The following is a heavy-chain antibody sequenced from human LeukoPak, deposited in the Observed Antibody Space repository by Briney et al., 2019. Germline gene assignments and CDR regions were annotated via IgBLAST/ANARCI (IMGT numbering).Heavy chain of an antibody. V-gene: IGHV4-4*07. CDR1: GGSISSYY. J-gene: IGHJ6*03. D-gene: IGHD5-12*01. Sequence: SETLSLTCTVSGGSISSYYWSWIRQPAGKGLEWIGRIYTSGSTNYNPSLKSRVTMSVDTSKDQFSLKLSSVTAADTAVYYCARNGVATLYYYYMDVWGKGTTVTVSS. CDR2: IYTSGST. CDR3: ARNGVATLYYYYMDV.